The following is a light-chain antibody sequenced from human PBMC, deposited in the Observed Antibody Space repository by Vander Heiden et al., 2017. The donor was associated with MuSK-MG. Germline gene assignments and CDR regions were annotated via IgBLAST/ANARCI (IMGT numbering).Light chain of an antibody. J-gene: IGKJ2*01. CDR1: QSVDNIY. Sequence: IVLTQSPGTLSLSPGERATLSCRASQSVDNIYLAWYQQRPGQAPRLLIYGASRRATGIPDRFNGSGSGTDFILTISRLEPEDFAVYFCQQEGNSPSTFGQGTKLEIK. CDR3: QQEGNSPST. V-gene: IGKV3-20*01. CDR2: GAS.